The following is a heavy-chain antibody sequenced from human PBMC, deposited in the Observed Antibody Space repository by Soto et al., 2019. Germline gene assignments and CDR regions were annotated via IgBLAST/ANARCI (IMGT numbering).Heavy chain of an antibody. CDR2: IIPIFGNT. J-gene: IGHJ4*02. Sequence: ASVKVSCKASGGTFSSYAISWVRQAPGQGLEWMGGIIPIFGNTNYAQKLQGRVTMTADASTSTAYMELRSLRSDDTAVYYCARDQGKLAVAGTRSFDYWGQGTLVTVSS. D-gene: IGHD6-19*01. V-gene: IGHV1-69*13. CDR1: GGTFSSYA. CDR3: ARDQGKLAVAGTRSFDY.